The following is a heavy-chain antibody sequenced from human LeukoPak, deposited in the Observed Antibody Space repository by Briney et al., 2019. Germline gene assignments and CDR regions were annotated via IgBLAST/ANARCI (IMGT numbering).Heavy chain of an antibody. CDR3: ARVATINLPDY. J-gene: IGHJ4*02. CDR1: GFTFSSYW. CDR2: INSDGSST. V-gene: IGHV3-74*01. Sequence: GGSLRLSCAASGFTFSSYWMHWVRQAPGKGLVWVSRINSDGSSTSYADSVKGRFAISRDNAKNTLYLQMNSLRAEDTAVYYCARVATINLPDYWGQGTLVTVSS. D-gene: IGHD5-12*01.